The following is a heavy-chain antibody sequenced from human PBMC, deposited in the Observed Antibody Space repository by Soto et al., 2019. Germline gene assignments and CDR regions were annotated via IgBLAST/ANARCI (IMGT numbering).Heavy chain of an antibody. J-gene: IGHJ4*02. V-gene: IGHV3-74*01. D-gene: IGHD3-10*01. CDR2: IKSDGSST. CDR1: GFTFSSYW. Sequence: EVQLVESGGGLVQPGGSLKLSCAASGFTFSSYWMHWVRQAPGKGLVWVSRIKSDGSSTNSADSVKGRFTISRDNARNTLLLQMNSLRAEDTAVYYCAREPFGDSSYWGQGTLVTVSS. CDR3: AREPFGDSSY.